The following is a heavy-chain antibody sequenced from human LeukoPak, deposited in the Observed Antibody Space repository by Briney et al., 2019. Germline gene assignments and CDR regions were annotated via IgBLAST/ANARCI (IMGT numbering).Heavy chain of an antibody. J-gene: IGHJ4*02. D-gene: IGHD5-18*01. CDR1: GFSFSRFL. Sequence: GGSLTLSCAASGFSFSRFLMHLFGQPPGKGLVWVSRIDTDGSTTTYADSVKGRFTISRDNAQNTVYLQINSRRAEDTAVYYCATLNSFGNDYWGQGVLVTVSS. CDR2: IDTDGSTT. CDR3: ATLNSFGNDY. V-gene: IGHV3-74*01.